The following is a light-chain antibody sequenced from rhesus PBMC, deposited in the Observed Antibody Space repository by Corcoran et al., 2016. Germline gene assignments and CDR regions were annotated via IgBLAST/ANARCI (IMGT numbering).Light chain of an antibody. Sequence: DIQMSQSPSSLSASVGDKVTITCRASQGISNALAWYQQKPGKAPKLLIYAASSLEIVVPSRFSGSRSGTDFTLTLSSLQPEDFATYYCQHGYSTPFTFGPGTKLDIK. CDR1: QGISNA. CDR3: QHGYSTPFT. J-gene: IGKJ3*01. CDR2: AAS. V-gene: IGKV1-33*02.